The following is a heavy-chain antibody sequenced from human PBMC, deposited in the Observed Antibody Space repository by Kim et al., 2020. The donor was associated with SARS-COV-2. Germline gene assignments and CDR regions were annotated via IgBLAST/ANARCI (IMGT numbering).Heavy chain of an antibody. CDR2: IYYSGST. Sequence: SETLSLTCTVSGGSISSYYWSWIRQPPGKGLEWIGYIYYSGSTNNNPSLKSRVTISVDPSKNQFSLKLSSVTAADTAGFYFPRHRKALYSNYYSGMTVWG. V-gene: IGHV4-59*08. CDR1: GGSISSYY. CDR3: PRHRKALYSNYYSGMTV. D-gene: IGHD4-4*01. J-gene: IGHJ6*01.